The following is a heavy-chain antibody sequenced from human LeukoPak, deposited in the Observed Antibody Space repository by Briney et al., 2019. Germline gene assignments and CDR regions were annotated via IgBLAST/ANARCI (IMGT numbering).Heavy chain of an antibody. D-gene: IGHD5-18*01. Sequence: GGSLRLSCAASAFTFSRYGMHWVRQAPGKGLEWVALISSDGNNKYYADSMKGRFSISRDNSKNTLYLQMNSLRAEDTAVYYCAKTDTAMVIGYWGQGTLVTVSS. CDR3: AKTDTAMVIGY. CDR2: ISSDGNNK. CDR1: AFTFSRYG. J-gene: IGHJ4*02. V-gene: IGHV3-33*05.